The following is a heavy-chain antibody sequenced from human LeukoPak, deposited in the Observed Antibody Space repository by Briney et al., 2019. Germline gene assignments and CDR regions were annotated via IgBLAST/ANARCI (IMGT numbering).Heavy chain of an antibody. CDR1: GFTFSSYA. CDR3: AKDRLGDIAVADTSVNWFDP. CDR2: ISGSGGST. J-gene: IGHJ5*02. Sequence: GGSLRLSCAASGFTFSSYAMSWVRQAPGKGLEWVSAISGSGGSTYYADSVKGRFTISRDNSKNTLYLQMNSLRVEDTAVYYCAKDRLGDIAVADTSVNWFDPWGQGTLVTVSS. D-gene: IGHD6-19*01. V-gene: IGHV3-23*01.